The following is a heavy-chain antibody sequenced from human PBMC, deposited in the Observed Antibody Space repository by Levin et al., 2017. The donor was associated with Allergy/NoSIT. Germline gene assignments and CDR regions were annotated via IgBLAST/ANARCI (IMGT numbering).Heavy chain of an antibody. CDR1: GFTFSDYW. CDR3: ARGDATAY. V-gene: IGHV3-7*01. CDR2: IKPDGSEK. D-gene: IGHD4-17*01. J-gene: IGHJ4*02. Sequence: GGSLRLSCVGSGFTFSDYWMTWVRQAPGKGLEWVANIKPDGSEKYYVDSVKGRFAISRDNAKNSLYLQMNSLRVEDTAVYYCARGDATAYWGQGTLVTVSS.